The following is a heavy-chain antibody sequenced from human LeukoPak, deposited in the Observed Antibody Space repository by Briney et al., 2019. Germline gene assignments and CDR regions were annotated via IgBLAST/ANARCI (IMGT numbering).Heavy chain of an antibody. D-gene: IGHD3-10*01. J-gene: IGHJ4*02. V-gene: IGHV7-4-1*02. Sequence: ASVKVSCKASGYTFTSYAMNWVRQAPGQGLEWMGWINTNTGNPTYAQGFTGRFVFSLDTSVSTAYLQISSLKAEDTAVYYCAGSLYYYGSGTHSGFDYWGQGTLVTVSS. CDR2: INTNTGNP. CDR1: GYTFTSYA. CDR3: AGSLYYYGSGTHSGFDY.